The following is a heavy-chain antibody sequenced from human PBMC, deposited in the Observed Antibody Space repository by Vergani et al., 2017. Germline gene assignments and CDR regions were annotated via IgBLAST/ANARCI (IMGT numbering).Heavy chain of an antibody. V-gene: IGHV4-31*03. J-gene: IGHJ6*03. CDR2: IYYSGST. CDR3: AKSSIAARPVYYYYMDV. Sequence: QVQLQESGPGLVKPSQTLSLTCTVSGGSISSGGYYWSWIRQHPGKGLEWIGYIYYSGSTYYNPSLKSRVTISVDTSKNQFSLKLSSVTAAYTAVYYCAKSSIAARPVYYYYMDVWGKGTTVTVSS. CDR1: GGSISSGGYY. D-gene: IGHD6-6*01.